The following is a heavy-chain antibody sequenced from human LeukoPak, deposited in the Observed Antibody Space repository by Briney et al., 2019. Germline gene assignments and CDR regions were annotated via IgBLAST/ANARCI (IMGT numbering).Heavy chain of an antibody. V-gene: IGHV1-69*01. CDR3: ARFYGGNSLFDY. Sequence: GSSVKVSCKASGGTFSSYAISWVRQAPGRGLEWMGGIIPIFGTANYAQKFQGRVTITADESTSTAYMELSSLRSEDTAVYYCARFYGGNSLFDYWGQGTLVTVSS. CDR2: IIPIFGTA. J-gene: IGHJ4*02. CDR1: GGTFSSYA. D-gene: IGHD4-23*01.